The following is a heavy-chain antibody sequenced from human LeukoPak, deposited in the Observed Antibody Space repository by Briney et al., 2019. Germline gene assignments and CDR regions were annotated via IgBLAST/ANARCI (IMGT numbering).Heavy chain of an antibody. V-gene: IGHV3-23*01. J-gene: IGHJ4*02. CDR2: ISDSGDNT. D-gene: IGHD3-9*01. CDR1: GFTFSSYA. Sequence: PGGSLGLSCAGSGFTFSSYAMSWVRQAPGKGLEWVSAISDSGDNTYYADSVKGRFTISRDNSKNTLYLQMNSLRAEDTAVYYCAKTHYDILTGPPDYWGQGTLVTVSS. CDR3: AKTHYDILTGPPDY.